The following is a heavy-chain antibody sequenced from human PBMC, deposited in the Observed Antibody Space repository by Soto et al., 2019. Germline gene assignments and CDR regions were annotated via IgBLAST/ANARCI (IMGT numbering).Heavy chain of an antibody. V-gene: IGHV5-51*01. CDR3: ARLANIFEFDN. CDR2: IYPADSDT. J-gene: IGHJ4*01. CDR1: GYIFTHYW. Sequence: PGESLKISCQGSGYIFTHYWIGWVRQMPGKGLEWMGIIYPADSDTRYSPSFQGQVTISADKSISTAYLQWSSLKASDTDMSYCARLANIFEFDNWGQGTLVPVSS. D-gene: IGHD2-21*01.